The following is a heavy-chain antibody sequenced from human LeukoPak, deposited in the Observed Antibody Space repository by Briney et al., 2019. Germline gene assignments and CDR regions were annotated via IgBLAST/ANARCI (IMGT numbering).Heavy chain of an antibody. J-gene: IGHJ6*03. Sequence: ASVKVSCKASGYTFTNYGISWVRQAPGQGLEWMGWISGYNGDTNHAQKFQGRVIMTIDTSTSTAYMELRSLRSDDTAVYYCARWDWSDYYYYMDVWGKGTTVTISS. D-gene: IGHD3/OR15-3a*01. CDR3: ARWDWSDYYYYMDV. CDR2: ISGYNGDT. V-gene: IGHV1-18*01. CDR1: GYTFTNYG.